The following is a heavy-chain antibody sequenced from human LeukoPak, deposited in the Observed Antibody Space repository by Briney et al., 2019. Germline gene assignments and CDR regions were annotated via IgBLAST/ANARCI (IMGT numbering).Heavy chain of an antibody. D-gene: IGHD2-21*02. CDR2: INPNSGGT. CDR1: GYTFTGYY. J-gene: IGHJ4*02. V-gene: IGHV1-2*02. Sequence: ASVNVSCKASGYTFTGYYMHWVRQAPGQGLEWMGWINPNSGGTNYAQKFQGRVTMTRDTSITTAYMDLSSLRSDDTALYYCARVSKGYCGGYCYSDYWGQGTLVTVSS. CDR3: ARVSKGYCGGYCYSDY.